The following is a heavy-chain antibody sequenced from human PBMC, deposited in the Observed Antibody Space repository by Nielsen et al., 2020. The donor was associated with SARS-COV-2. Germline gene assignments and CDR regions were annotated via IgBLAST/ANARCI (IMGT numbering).Heavy chain of an antibody. CDR3: ARFEGDGYNLADSGDWIYMDV. CDR2: INPSGGST. V-gene: IGHV1-46*01. J-gene: IGHJ6*03. CDR1: GYTFTSYY. D-gene: IGHD5-24*01. Sequence: ASVKVSCKASGYTFTSYYMHWVRQAPGQGLEWMGIINPSGGSTSYAQKFQGRVTITAHESTSTAYMELSSLRSEDTAVYYCARFEGDGYNLADSGDWIYMDVWGKGTTVTVSS.